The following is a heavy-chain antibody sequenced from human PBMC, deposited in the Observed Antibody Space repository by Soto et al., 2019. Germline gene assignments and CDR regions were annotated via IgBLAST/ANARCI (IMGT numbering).Heavy chain of an antibody. CDR2: IYHSGST. CDR1: GGSISSGGYS. V-gene: IGHV4-30-2*01. Sequence: SETLSLTCAVSGGSISSGGYSWTWIRQPPGKGLEWIGYIYHSGSTYYNPSLTSRVTISVDRSKNQFSLKLSSVTAADTAVYFCARAYSDAFDIWGQGAMVTVSS. J-gene: IGHJ3*02. D-gene: IGHD2-15*01. CDR3: ARAYSDAFDI.